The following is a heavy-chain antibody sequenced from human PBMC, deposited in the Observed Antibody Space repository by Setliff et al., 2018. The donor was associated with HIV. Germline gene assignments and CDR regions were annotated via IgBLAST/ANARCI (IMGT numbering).Heavy chain of an antibody. CDR1: GGSFTSYG. J-gene: IGHJ4*02. D-gene: IGHD5-18*01. Sequence: GASVKVSCKASGGSFTSYGLSWVRQAPGQGFEWVGGIIPMFGPAHYAQKFQGRVTITADESTTTAYMELNSLTSEDTALYYCARVGFSSRHTGDFFDSWGQGTLVTVSS. V-gene: IGHV1-69*13. CDR2: IIPMFGPA. CDR3: ARVGFSSRHTGDFFDS.